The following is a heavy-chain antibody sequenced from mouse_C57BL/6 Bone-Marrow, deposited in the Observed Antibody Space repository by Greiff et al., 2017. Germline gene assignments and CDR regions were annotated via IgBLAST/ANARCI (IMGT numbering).Heavy chain of an antibody. Sequence: EVQVVESGGGLVQPGGSLKLSCAASGFTFSDYGMAWVRQAPRKGPEWVAFISNLAYSIYYADTVTGRFTISRGNAKNTLYLEMSSLRSEDTAMYYCARRPYGSSPWYFDVWGTGTTVTVSS. D-gene: IGHD1-1*01. V-gene: IGHV5-15*01. CDR2: ISNLAYSI. CDR1: GFTFSDYG. CDR3: ARRPYGSSPWYFDV. J-gene: IGHJ1*03.